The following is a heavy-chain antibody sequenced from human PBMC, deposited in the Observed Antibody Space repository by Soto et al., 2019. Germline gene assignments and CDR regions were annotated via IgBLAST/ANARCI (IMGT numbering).Heavy chain of an antibody. Sequence: QVQLVQSGAEVKKPGASVKVSCKASGYTFTSYGISWVRQAPGQGLEWMGWISAYNGNTNYAQKLQGRVTMTTDTSTSTAYMELRSLRSDDTAVYYCARERGYCSGGSCYSYYYGMDVWGQGTTVTVSS. J-gene: IGHJ6*02. D-gene: IGHD2-15*01. CDR3: ARERGYCSGGSCYSYYYGMDV. V-gene: IGHV1-18*04. CDR1: GYTFTSYG. CDR2: ISAYNGNT.